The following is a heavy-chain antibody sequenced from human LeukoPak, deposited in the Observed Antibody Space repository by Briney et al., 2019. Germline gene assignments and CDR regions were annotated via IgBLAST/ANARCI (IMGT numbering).Heavy chain of an antibody. V-gene: IGHV3-48*03. CDR2: ISSSGSTI. CDR1: GFTFSSYE. CDR3: ARGLGYCSGGSCYRGSGYYYYGMDV. Sequence: GGSLRLSCAASGFTFSSYEMNWVRQAPGKGLEWVSYISSSGSTIYYADSVKGRFTISRDNAKNSLYLQMNSLRAEDMAVYYCARGLGYCSGGSCYRGSGYYYYGMDVWGQGTTVTVSS. D-gene: IGHD2-15*01. J-gene: IGHJ6*02.